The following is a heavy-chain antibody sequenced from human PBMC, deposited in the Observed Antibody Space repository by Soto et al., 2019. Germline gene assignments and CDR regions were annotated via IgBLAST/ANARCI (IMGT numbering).Heavy chain of an antibody. J-gene: IGHJ5*02. V-gene: IGHV4-31*03. CDR3: ARSPLTSLWFGESRKNWFDP. Sequence: SESMSLTCTVSGGSISSGGYYWSWIRQHPGKGLEWIGYIYYSGSTYYNPSLKSRVTISVDTSKNQFSLKLSSVTAADTAVYYCARSPLTSLWFGESRKNWFDPWGQGTLVTVSS. D-gene: IGHD3-10*01. CDR2: IYYSGST. CDR1: GGSISSGGYY.